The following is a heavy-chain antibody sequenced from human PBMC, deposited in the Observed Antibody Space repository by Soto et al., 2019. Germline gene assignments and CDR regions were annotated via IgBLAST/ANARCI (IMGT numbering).Heavy chain of an antibody. V-gene: IGHV1-18*01. CDR3: ARKFCRGGSCYGVDF. J-gene: IGHJ4*02. CDR1: GYTFTSFG. Sequence: VQLVQSGGEVKQPGASVTVSCRASGYTFTSFGISWVRQAPGQGLDWMGWVSAYNDDTRYAQKLQGRFTMTTDRSTNTASMERRSLTSDDTAVYYCARKFCRGGSCYGVDFWGQGKLVIVSS. CDR2: VSAYNDDT. D-gene: IGHD2-15*01.